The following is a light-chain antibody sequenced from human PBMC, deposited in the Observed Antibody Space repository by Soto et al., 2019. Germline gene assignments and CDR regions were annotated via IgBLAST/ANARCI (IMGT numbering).Light chain of an antibody. CDR3: KSYAGSNTYV. Sequence: QSVLTQPPSASGSPGQSVTISCTGTKNDIGVYDFVSWYQHHPGKAPRLIIYEVVQRPSGVLDRFSGSKSGNTASLTVSGLQAADEADHFCKSYAGSNTYVFGSGTKVTVL. V-gene: IGLV2-8*01. CDR2: EVV. CDR1: KNDIGVYDF. J-gene: IGLJ1*01.